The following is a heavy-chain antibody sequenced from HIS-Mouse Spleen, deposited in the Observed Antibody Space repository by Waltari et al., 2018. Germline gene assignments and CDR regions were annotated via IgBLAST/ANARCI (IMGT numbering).Heavy chain of an antibody. CDR3: AREIPYSSSWYDWYFDL. Sequence: QLQLQESGPGLVKPSETLSLTCTVSGGSISSSSYYWGWIRQPPGKGLEWSGSNYYSGSTYYNPSRKSQVTISVDTSKNQFSLKLSSVTAADTAVYYCAREIPYSSSWYDWYFDLWGRGTLVTVSS. CDR1: GGSISSSSYY. J-gene: IGHJ2*01. V-gene: IGHV4-39*07. CDR2: NYYSGST. D-gene: IGHD6-13*01.